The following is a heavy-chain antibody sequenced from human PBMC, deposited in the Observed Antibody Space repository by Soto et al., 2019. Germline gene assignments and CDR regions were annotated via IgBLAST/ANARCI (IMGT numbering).Heavy chain of an antibody. V-gene: IGHV1-69*01. J-gene: IGHJ5*01. CDR2: IIPLFGTP. Sequence: QVQLVQSGAEVRKPGSSLRVSCKSSGATFSTTGSSWVRQAPGQGLEWMGGIIPLFGTPKYARKFQGRVSITEDESTNTVYMELNSLRPDDAAVYYCARASPVICGGDPCYRLDSSFDSWGQGSLVIVSS. CDR1: GATFSTTG. D-gene: IGHD2-21*02. CDR3: ARASPVICGGDPCYRLDSSFDS.